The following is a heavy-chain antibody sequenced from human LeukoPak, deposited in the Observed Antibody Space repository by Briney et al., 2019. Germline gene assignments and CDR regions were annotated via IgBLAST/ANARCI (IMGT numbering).Heavy chain of an antibody. CDR1: GGSFSGYY. Sequence: SETLSLTCAVYGGSFSGYYWSWIRQPRGKGLEWIGEINHSGSTNYNPSLKSRVTISVDTSKNQFSLKLSSVTAADTAVYYCGVRFDYWGQGTLVTVSS. V-gene: IGHV4-34*01. CDR3: GVRFDY. CDR2: INHSGST. J-gene: IGHJ4*02.